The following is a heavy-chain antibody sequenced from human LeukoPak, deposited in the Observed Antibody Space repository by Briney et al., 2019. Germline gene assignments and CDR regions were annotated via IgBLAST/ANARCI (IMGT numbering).Heavy chain of an antibody. CDR1: GFTFSSYA. V-gene: IGHV3-23*01. Sequence: PGRSLRLSCAASGFTFSSYAMSWVRQAPGKGLEWVSAISGSGGSTYYADSVKGRFTISRDNSKNTLYLQMNSLRAEDTAVYYCAKRAPVGKGSYGGYYFDYWGQGTLVTVSS. CDR2: ISGSGGST. J-gene: IGHJ4*02. D-gene: IGHD3-10*01. CDR3: AKRAPVGKGSYGGYYFDY.